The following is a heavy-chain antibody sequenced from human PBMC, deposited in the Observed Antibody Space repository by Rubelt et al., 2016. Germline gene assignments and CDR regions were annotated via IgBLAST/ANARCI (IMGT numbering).Heavy chain of an antibody. CDR1: GFTVSSNY. V-gene: IGHV3-66*01. Sequence: EVQLVESGGGLVQPGGSLRLSCAASGFTVSSNYMSWVRQAPGKGLEWVSVIYSGGSTYYADSVKGRCTISRDNARNMVFLQMNSLRVEDTAVYYCARDWYGAIDCWGQGTLVTVSP. CDR2: IYSGGST. CDR3: ARDWYGAIDC. D-gene: IGHD4/OR15-4a*01. J-gene: IGHJ4*02.